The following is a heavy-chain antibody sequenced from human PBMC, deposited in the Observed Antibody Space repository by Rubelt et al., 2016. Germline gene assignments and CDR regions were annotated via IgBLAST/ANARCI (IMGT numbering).Heavy chain of an antibody. V-gene: IGHV1-69*04. Sequence: QVQLVQSGAEVKKPGASVKVSCKVSGYTLTELSMHWVRQAPGKGLEWMGRIIPILGIANYAQKFQGRVTFTADKSTSTAYMELSSLRSEDTAVYYCASLQYSSGWYSDYWGQGTLVTVSS. J-gene: IGHJ4*02. CDR3: ASLQYSSGWYSDY. CDR2: IIPILGIA. CDR1: GYTLTELS. D-gene: IGHD6-19*01.